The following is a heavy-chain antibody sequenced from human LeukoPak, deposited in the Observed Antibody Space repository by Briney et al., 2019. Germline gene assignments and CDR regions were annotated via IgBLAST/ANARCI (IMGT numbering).Heavy chain of an antibody. V-gene: IGHV1-2*04. CDR3: ATLTGGPQDYDFWSGYLFDY. J-gene: IGHJ4*02. D-gene: IGHD3-3*01. CDR2: INPNSGGT. CDR1: GYTFTGYY. Sequence: GASVKVSCKASGYTFTGYYMHWVRQAPGQGLEWMGWINPNSGGTNYAQKFQGWVTMTRDTSISTAYMELSSLRSEDTAVYYCATLTGGPQDYDFWSGYLFDYWGQGTLVTVSS.